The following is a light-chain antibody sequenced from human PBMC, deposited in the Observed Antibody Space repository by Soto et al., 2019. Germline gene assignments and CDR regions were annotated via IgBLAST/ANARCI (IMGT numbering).Light chain of an antibody. J-gene: IGKJ3*01. CDR3: QKYDSAPYT. Sequence: DIQLTQSPSSLSASVGDRVTITCRASQDIGYFVMWYQQKPGKVPKLLIYSSSSLFSGVPSRFSGSGSATDFTLSITRLQPEDVATYYSQKYDSAPYTFGPGTRLDI. CDR1: QDIGYF. CDR2: SSS. V-gene: IGKV1-27*01.